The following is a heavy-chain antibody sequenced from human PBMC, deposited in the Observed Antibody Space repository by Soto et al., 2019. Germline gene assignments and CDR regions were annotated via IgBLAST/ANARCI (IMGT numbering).Heavy chain of an antibody. CDR2: IRSKANSYAT. Sequence: GGSLRLSCAASGFTFSGSAMHWVRQASGKGLEWVGRIRSKANSYATAYAASVKGRFTIYRDDSKNTAYLQMNSLKTEDTAVYYCTRRHPDLTVTTFFRVRASNFDYWGQGTLVTVSS. D-gene: IGHD4-17*01. J-gene: IGHJ4*02. CDR3: TRRHPDLTVTTFFRVRASNFDY. CDR1: GFTFSGSA. V-gene: IGHV3-73*01.